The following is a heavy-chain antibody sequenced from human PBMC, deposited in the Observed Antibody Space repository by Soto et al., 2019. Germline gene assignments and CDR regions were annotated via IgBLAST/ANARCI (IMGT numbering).Heavy chain of an antibody. Sequence: EVQLVESGGGLVQPGRSLRLSCATSGFTFGDYAMHWFRQAPGKCLEWVAGISWHNGKLGFVESVKGRFTISRDNAKNSLYLQINGLRPEDTALYYCEKDIQVATIWGADYYVMAVWGQGTTVTV. CDR2: ISWHNGKL. V-gene: IGHV3-9*01. CDR3: EKDIQVATIWGADYYVMAV. D-gene: IGHD5-12*01. J-gene: IGHJ6*02. CDR1: GFTFGDYA.